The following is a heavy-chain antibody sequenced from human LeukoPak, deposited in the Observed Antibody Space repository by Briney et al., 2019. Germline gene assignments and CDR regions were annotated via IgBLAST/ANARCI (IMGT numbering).Heavy chain of an antibody. D-gene: IGHD3-9*01. Sequence: GGSLRLSCAASRFTFSSYWMTWVRQAPGKGLEWVANIKRDGSEKYYVDSVKGRFTISRDNAKDSLFLQMNSLRVEDTAVYYCAKDGRYFDWLLRSNWFDPWGQGTLVTVSS. CDR1: RFTFSSYW. CDR3: AKDGRYFDWLLRSNWFDP. J-gene: IGHJ5*02. V-gene: IGHV3-7*03. CDR2: IKRDGSEK.